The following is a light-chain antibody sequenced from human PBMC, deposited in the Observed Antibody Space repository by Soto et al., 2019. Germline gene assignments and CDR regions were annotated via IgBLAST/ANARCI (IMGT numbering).Light chain of an antibody. J-gene: IGKJ1*01. V-gene: IGKV3-15*01. CDR2: GAS. CDR3: QQYKNWPWT. Sequence: EIVMTQSPATLSVSPGERATLSCRTSQSVSSSLAWYQQKPGQAPSLLIYGASTRATGIPARFSGSGSGTEFTLTISSLQSEDCAVYYCQQYKNWPWTFGQGTKVEI. CDR1: QSVSSS.